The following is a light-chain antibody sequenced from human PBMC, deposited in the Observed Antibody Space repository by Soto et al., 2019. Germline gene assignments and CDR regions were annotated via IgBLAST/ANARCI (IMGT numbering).Light chain of an antibody. V-gene: IGKV1-5*01. J-gene: IGKJ1*01. CDR3: QQYHSYWT. CDR1: QNIRSR. CDR2: DAS. Sequence: QMTQSPATLSASLGDRVTITCRASQNIRSRLAWFQQKPGKAPKLLIYDASSLESGVPQRLSGSGSGTEFTLTISSLQTDDFSTYYCQQYHSYWTFGQGTKVDIK.